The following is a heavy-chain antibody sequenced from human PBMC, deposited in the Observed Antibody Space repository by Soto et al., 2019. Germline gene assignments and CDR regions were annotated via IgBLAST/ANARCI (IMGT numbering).Heavy chain of an antibody. CDR2: INHSGTT. J-gene: IGHJ5*02. V-gene: IGHV4-34*01. Sequence: SETLSLTCAVYGGSFSDYYWSWIRQPPGKGLEWIGEINHSGTTNYNPSLKSRVTISVDMSKNQFSLKLSSVTAADTALYYCARGSSQNWFDPWGQGALVTVS. CDR1: GGSFSDYY. CDR3: ARGSSQNWFDP.